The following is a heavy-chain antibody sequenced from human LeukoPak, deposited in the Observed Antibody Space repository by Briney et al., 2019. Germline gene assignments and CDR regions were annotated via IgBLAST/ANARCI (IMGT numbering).Heavy chain of an antibody. J-gene: IGHJ3*02. V-gene: IGHV3-21*01. CDR1: GFTFSSYS. D-gene: IGHD5-12*01. CDR2: ISSSSSYI. CDR3: ARATLLMRDGYKLDAFDI. Sequence: PGGSLRLSCAASGFTFSSYSMNWVRQAPGKGLEWVSSISSSSSYIYYADSVKGRFTISRDNAKNSLYLQMNSLRAADTAVYYCARATLLMRDGYKLDAFDIWGQGTMVTVSS.